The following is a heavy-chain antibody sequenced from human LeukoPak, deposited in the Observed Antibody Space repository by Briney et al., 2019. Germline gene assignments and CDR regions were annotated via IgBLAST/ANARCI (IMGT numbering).Heavy chain of an antibody. CDR1: GGTFSSYA. CDR3: ARDHRLQLENWFDP. J-gene: IGHJ5*02. V-gene: IGHV1-69*13. CDR2: IIPIFGTA. Sequence: SVKVSCKASGGTFSSYAISWVRQAPGQGLEWMGGIIPIFGTAKYAQKFQGRVTITADESTSTAYMELSSLRSDDTAVYFRARDHRLQLENWFDPWGQGTLATVSS. D-gene: IGHD2-2*01.